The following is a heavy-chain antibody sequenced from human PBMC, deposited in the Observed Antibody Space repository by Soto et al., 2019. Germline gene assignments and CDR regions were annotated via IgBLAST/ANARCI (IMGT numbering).Heavy chain of an antibody. CDR2: IKQDGSEK. Sequence: GGSLRLSCAASGFTFSSYWMSWVRQAPGKGLEWVANIKQDGSEKYYVDSVKGRFTISRDNAKNSLYLQMNSLRAEDTAVYYCGRGTYPLRFFEWLPYKGIVNWFDPWGQGTLVTVSS. V-gene: IGHV3-7*03. CDR1: GFTFSSYW. J-gene: IGHJ5*02. D-gene: IGHD3-3*01. CDR3: GRGTYPLRFFEWLPYKGIVNWFDP.